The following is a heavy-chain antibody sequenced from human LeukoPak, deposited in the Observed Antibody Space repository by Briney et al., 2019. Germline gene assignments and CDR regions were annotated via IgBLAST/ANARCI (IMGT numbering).Heavy chain of an antibody. V-gene: IGHV3-30-3*01. CDR3: ASKFGELP. J-gene: IGHJ5*02. D-gene: IGHD3-10*01. Sequence: GGSLRLSCAASGFTFDDYAMHWVRQAPGKGLEWVAVISYDGSNKYYADSVKGRFTISRDNSKNTLYLQMNSLRAEDTAVYYCASKFGELPWGQGTLVTVSS. CDR1: GFTFDDYA. CDR2: ISYDGSNK.